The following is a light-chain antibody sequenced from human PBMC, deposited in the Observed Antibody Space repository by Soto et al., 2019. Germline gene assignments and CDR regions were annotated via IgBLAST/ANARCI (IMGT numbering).Light chain of an antibody. CDR3: HQSYNSPQT. CDR1: QSIANF. CDR2: AVS. J-gene: IGKJ1*01. Sequence: DIQLTQSPSSLSASVGDSVTITCRASQSIANFLNWYQQKPGKAPQVLIYAVSTLQSGVPSRFSGSGFGTDFTLTISSLQPGDFATYFCHQSYNSPQTFGQGTKVGMK. V-gene: IGKV1-39*01.